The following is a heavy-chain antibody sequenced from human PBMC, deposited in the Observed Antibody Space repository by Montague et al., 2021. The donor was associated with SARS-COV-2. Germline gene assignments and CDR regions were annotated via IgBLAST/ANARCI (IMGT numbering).Heavy chain of an antibody. CDR2: IKPDGGEK. V-gene: IGHV3-7*03. Sequence: SLRLSCAASGFTFSRYWMSWVRQTPGKGLEWVANIKPDGGEKHYVDSVKGRFTISRDNAENSLNLQMDSLRAEDTALYYCARDSRIVGATGGMDVWGQGTTVIVSS. CDR3: ARDSRIVGATGGMDV. D-gene: IGHD1-26*01. CDR1: GFTFSRYW. J-gene: IGHJ6*02.